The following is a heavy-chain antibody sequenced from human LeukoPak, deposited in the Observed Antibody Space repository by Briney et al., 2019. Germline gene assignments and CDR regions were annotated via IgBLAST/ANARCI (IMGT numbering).Heavy chain of an antibody. Sequence: PGRSLRLSCAASGFTFSSYGMHWVRPAPGKGLEWVALIWYDGTNKYYADSVKGRFTISRDNSKNTLYLQMNSLRVEDTAVYYCARAGYCSGGRCYGCDYWGQGTLVTVSS. V-gene: IGHV3-33*01. CDR2: IWYDGTNK. CDR3: ARAGYCSGGRCYGCDY. CDR1: GFTFSSYG. J-gene: IGHJ4*02. D-gene: IGHD2-15*01.